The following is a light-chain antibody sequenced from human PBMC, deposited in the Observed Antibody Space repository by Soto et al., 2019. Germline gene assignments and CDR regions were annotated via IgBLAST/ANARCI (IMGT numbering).Light chain of an antibody. CDR1: SSDVGGYNY. CDR3: SYYTSSSPVV. Sequence: QSVLTQPASVSGSPGQSITISCTGTSSDVGGYNYVSWYQQHPGKAPKLMIYDVSNRPSGVSNRFSGSKSGNTASLTISGLQAEDGADYYCSYYTSSSPVVFGGGTKLTFL. CDR2: DVS. J-gene: IGLJ2*01. V-gene: IGLV2-14*01.